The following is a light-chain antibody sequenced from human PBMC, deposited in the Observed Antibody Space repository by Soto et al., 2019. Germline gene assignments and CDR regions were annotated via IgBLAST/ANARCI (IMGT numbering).Light chain of an antibody. V-gene: IGKV3-20*01. CDR2: GAS. J-gene: IGKJ1*01. CDR1: QSVRSSH. Sequence: EIVLTQSPGTLSLSPGERATLSCRASQSVRSSHLAWYQQRTGQAPRVVIYGASSRATGIPDRCSGSGSGTDFSLTISRLEPEDFAVYYCQQYDSSPWTFGQGTKVEIK. CDR3: QQYDSSPWT.